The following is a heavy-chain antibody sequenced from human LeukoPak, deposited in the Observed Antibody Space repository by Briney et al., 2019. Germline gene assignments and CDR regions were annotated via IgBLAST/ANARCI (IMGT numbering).Heavy chain of an antibody. D-gene: IGHD1-1*01. Sequence: SETLSLTCTVSGGSISGWYWSWIRHPAGKGLEWIGRLYSTGGTIYNPSLKSRVTMSVDTSKNHFSLKLSSVTAADTAVYYCARWNDAFDMWGQGTMVTVSS. CDR2: LYSTGGT. CDR1: GGSISGWY. CDR3: ARWNDAFDM. V-gene: IGHV4-4*07. J-gene: IGHJ3*02.